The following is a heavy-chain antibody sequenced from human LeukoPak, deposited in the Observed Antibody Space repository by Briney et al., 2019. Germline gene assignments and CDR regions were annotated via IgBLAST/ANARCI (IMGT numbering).Heavy chain of an antibody. CDR2: IIPIFGTA. J-gene: IGHJ4*02. CDR1: GGTFSSYA. D-gene: IGHD5-18*01. CDR3: ARDVDTAIYY. Sequence: RASVKVSCKASGGTFSSYAISWVRQAPGQGLEWMGGIIPIFGTANYAQKFQGRVAITADESTSTAYMELSSLRSEDTAVYYCARDVDTAIYYWGQGTLVTVSS. V-gene: IGHV1-69*13.